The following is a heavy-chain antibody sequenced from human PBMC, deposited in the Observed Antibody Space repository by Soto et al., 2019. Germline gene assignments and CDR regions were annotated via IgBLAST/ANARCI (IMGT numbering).Heavy chain of an antibody. V-gene: IGHV1-18*01. CDR3: ARDTTRGDYYYYYCGMDV. D-gene: IGHD3-16*01. CDR1: GYTFTSYG. Sequence: QVQRVQSGAEVKKPGASVKVSCKASGYTFTSYGISWVRQAPGQGLEWMGWISAYNGNTSYAQKLQGRVTMTTDTSASTAYMELRSLRSNDTAVDYCARDTTRGDYYYYYCGMDVWGQGTTVTVSS. CDR2: ISAYNGNT. J-gene: IGHJ6*02.